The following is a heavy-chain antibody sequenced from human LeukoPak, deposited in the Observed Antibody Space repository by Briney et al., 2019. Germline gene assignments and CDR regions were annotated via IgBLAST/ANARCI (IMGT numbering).Heavy chain of an antibody. V-gene: IGHV3-13*01. CDR3: ARGTERGGSSWYYYYYGMDV. J-gene: IGHJ6*02. CDR1: GFTFSSYD. Sequence: PGTSLRLSCAASGFTFSSYDMHWVRQATGKGLEWVSAIGTAGDTYYPGSVKGRFTISRENAKNSLYLQMNSLRAGDTAVYYCARGTERGGSSWYYYYYGMDVWGQGTTVTVSS. CDR2: IGTAGDT. D-gene: IGHD6-13*01.